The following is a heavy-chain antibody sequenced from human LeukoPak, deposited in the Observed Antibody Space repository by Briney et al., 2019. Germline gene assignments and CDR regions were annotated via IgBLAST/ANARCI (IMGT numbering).Heavy chain of an antibody. D-gene: IGHD2-15*01. V-gene: IGHV2-70*17. CDR2: IDWDDDK. Sequence: SGPALVKPTQTLTLTCAFSGFSLSTPEMCVTWIRQPPGKALDWLARIDWDDDKFYSPSLRTRLTISKDTPKNQVVLRMTNMDPVDTGTYYCARMTPDSPSFDYWGQGALITVSS. CDR1: GFSLSTPEMC. J-gene: IGHJ4*02. CDR3: ARMTPDSPSFDY.